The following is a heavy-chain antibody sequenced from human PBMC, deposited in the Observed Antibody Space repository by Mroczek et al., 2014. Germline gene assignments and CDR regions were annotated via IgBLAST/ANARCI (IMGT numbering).Heavy chain of an antibody. CDR1: GGSISSSSYY. Sequence: QVQLVQSGPGLVKPSETLSLTCTVSGGSISSSSYYWGWIRQPPGKGLEWIGSIYYSGSTYYNPSLKSRVTISVDTSKNQFSLKLSSVTAADTAVYYCASLAHLVPSTRFVALNGNYWGQGTLVTVSS. CDR2: IYYSGST. D-gene: IGHD1-26*01. J-gene: IGHJ4*02. V-gene: IGHV4-39*01. CDR3: ASLAHLVPSTRFVALNGNY.